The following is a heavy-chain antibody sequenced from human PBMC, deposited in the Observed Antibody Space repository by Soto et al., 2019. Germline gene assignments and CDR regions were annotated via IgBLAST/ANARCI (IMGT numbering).Heavy chain of an antibody. Sequence: PSETLSLTCAVYGGSFSDTYWNWIRQPPGKGLECIGEINYNESTYYTPSLKSRVTISVDTSKNQFSLKLSSVTAADTAVYFCARGGPSSKWLDPWGQGIQVTVSS. V-gene: IGHV4-34*01. CDR2: INYNEST. J-gene: IGHJ5*02. CDR1: GGSFSDTY. CDR3: ARGGPSSKWLDP.